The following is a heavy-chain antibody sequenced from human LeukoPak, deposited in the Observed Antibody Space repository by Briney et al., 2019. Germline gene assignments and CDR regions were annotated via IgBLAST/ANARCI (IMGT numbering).Heavy chain of an antibody. CDR1: GFTFSSYS. D-gene: IGHD4/OR15-4a*01. CDR2: ISSSSSTI. V-gene: IGHV3-48*01. Sequence: PGGSLRLSCAASGFTFSSYSMNWVRQAPGKGLEWVSYISSSSSTIYYADSVKGRFTISGDNAKNSLYLQMNSLRAEDTAVYYCARGRGATLFDYWGQGTLVTVSS. CDR3: ARGRGATLFDY. J-gene: IGHJ4*02.